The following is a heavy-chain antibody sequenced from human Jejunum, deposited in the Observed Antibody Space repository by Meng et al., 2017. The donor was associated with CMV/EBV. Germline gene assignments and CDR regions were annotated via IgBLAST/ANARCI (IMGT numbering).Heavy chain of an antibody. CDR2: IHSSGNA. CDR3: ARVEGYCGGDGCHNWIDP. CDR1: SPDYY. Sequence: SPDYYWRWVRQTPQKGLEWVGYIHSSGNAFYNPSLRSRVTMSLETSKNQFSMHLASVTAADTAVYSCARVEGYCGGDGCHNWIDPWGQGTLVTVSS. D-gene: IGHD2-21*02. V-gene: IGHV4-30-4*08. J-gene: IGHJ5*02.